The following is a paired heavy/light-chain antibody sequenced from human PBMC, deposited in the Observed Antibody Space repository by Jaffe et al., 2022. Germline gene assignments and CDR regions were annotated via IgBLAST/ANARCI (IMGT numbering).Heavy chain of an antibody. J-gene: IGHJ4*02. CDR1: GYPFTGYY. CDR3: ARDPPDCSAGLCYSSKFGYDF. D-gene: IGHD2-15*01. Sequence: QVQMVQSGAEVKKPGASVKVSCKASGYPFTGYYIHWVRQAPGQGLEWMGWINPSSGGSKFAQRFQGRVTMTRDTSISTVYMELSSLKSDDTAVYYCARDPPDCSAGLCYSSKFGYDFWGQGTLVTVSS. CDR2: INPSSGGS. V-gene: IGHV1-2*02.
Light chain of an antibody. CDR2: GAS. J-gene: IGKJ5*01. Sequence: DIVLTQSPGTLSLSPGERATLSCRASQSVNSTYLAWYQQKPGQAPRLLIYGASSRATGIPDSFSGSGSGTDFTLTISRLEPEDFAVYSCYYYGNSRGTFGQGTRLEIK. CDR1: QSVNSTY. V-gene: IGKV3-20*01. CDR3: YYYGNSRGT.